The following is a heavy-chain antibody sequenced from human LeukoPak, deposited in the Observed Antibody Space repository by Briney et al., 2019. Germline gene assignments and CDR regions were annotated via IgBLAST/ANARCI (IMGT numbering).Heavy chain of an antibody. J-gene: IGHJ4*02. Sequence: SETLSLTCTVSGGSIRTSDYYWSWIRQPPGKGLEWIGYIYYSGSTNYNPSLKSRVTISVDTSKNQFSLKLSSVTAADTAVYYCAREEMATDYFDYWGQGTLVTVSS. D-gene: IGHD5-24*01. CDR3: AREEMATDYFDY. CDR2: IYYSGST. CDR1: GGSIRTSDYY. V-gene: IGHV4-61*08.